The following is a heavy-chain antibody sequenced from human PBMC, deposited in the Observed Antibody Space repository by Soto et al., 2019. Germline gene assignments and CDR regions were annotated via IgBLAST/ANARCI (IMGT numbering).Heavy chain of an antibody. V-gene: IGHV1-46*01. CDR3: ARDYFITIFGVVITPLEDYYYGMDV. D-gene: IGHD3-3*01. CDR2: INPSGGST. J-gene: IGHJ6*02. Sequence: GASVKVSCKASGYTFTSYYMHWVRQAPGQGLEWMGKINPSGGSTSYAQKFQGRVTVTRDTSTSTVYMELSSLRSEDTAVYYCARDYFITIFGVVITPLEDYYYGMDVWGQGTTVTVSS. CDR1: GYTFTSYY.